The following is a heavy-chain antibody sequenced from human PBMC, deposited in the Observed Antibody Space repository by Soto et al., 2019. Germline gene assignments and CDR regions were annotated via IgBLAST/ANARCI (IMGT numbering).Heavy chain of an antibody. CDR1: GYTFASYG. CDR3: ERDLPYYDLSTGLFPVDY. CDR2: ISAYNDNT. J-gene: IGHJ4*02. Sequence: ASVKVSCKASGYTFASYGISWVRQAPGQGLEWMGWISAYNDNTNYAQKFHGRVTLTTDTPTSTAYMELGSLRSDDTAVYYCERDLPYYDLSTGLFPVDYWGQGTLVTVSS. D-gene: IGHD3-9*01. V-gene: IGHV1-18*04.